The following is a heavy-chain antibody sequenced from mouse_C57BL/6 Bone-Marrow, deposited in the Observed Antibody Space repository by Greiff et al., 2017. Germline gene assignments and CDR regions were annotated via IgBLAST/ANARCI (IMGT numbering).Heavy chain of an antibody. CDR3: AGDITGSSVRKERLAY. V-gene: IGHV5-4*01. CDR2: IGAGGGYT. CDR1: GFTFSSSS. Sequence: EVQLQESVGGFVKPGGSLKLSCAASGFTFSSSSMSWVRQTPEKSLEWVATIGAGGGYTNYPANVKGRFTISRDNAKNNLYLQMSHLKSEDTAIYSCAGDITGSSVRKERLAYWGQGALLTASA. J-gene: IGHJ3*01. D-gene: IGHD1-1*01.